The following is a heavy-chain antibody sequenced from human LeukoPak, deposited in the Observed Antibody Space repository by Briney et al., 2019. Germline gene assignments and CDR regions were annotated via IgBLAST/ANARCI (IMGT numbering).Heavy chain of an antibody. CDR3: ARSSGGASRLDP. Sequence: GASVKVSCKASGGTFSSYAISWVRQAPGQGLEWMGRIIPILGIANYAQKFQGRVTVTTDTSTSTAYMELRSLRHDDTAVYYCARSSGGASRLDPWGQGTLVTVSS. CDR2: IIPILGIA. V-gene: IGHV1-69*04. J-gene: IGHJ5*02. D-gene: IGHD3-22*01. CDR1: GGTFSSYA.